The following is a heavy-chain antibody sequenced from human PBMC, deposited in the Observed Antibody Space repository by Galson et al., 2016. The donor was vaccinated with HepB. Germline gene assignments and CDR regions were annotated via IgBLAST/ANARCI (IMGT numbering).Heavy chain of an antibody. D-gene: IGHD4-17*01. J-gene: IGHJ1*01. CDR1: GFIFTNYA. Sequence: SLRLSCAASGFIFTNYAMSWVRQAPGKALEWVSAISTGGGGTYYADSVKGRFTISRDNSKNTLYLQMNSLRAEDTAVYYCARRYGDYSYGWGQGTLVTVSS. CDR3: ARRYGDYSYG. CDR2: ISTGGGGT. V-gene: IGHV3-23*01.